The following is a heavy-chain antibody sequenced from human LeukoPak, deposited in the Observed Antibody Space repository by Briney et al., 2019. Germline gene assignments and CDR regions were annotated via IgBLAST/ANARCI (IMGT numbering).Heavy chain of an antibody. V-gene: IGHV4-59*01. J-gene: IGHJ3*02. D-gene: IGHD3-9*01. CDR1: GGSISSYY. Sequence: PSETLSLTCTVSGGSISSYYWSWIRQPPGKGLEWIGYIYYSGSTNYNPSLKSRVTISVDTSKNQFSLKLSSVTAADTAVYYCAREGNLDDILTDAFDIWGQGTMVTVSS. CDR2: IYYSGST. CDR3: AREGNLDDILTDAFDI.